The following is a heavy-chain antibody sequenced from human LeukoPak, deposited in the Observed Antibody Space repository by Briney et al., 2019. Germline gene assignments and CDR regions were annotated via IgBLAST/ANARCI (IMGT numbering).Heavy chain of an antibody. CDR2: IYYSGST. J-gene: IGHJ5*02. CDR3: AKEANIASAIVWFDP. D-gene: IGHD6-13*01. Sequence: LETLSLTCTVSGGSVSSGSYYWSWIRQPPGKGLEWIGYIYYSGSTNYNPSLKSRVTISVDTSKNQFSLKLSSVTAADTAVYYCAKEANIASAIVWFDPWGQGTLVTVSS. V-gene: IGHV4-61*01. CDR1: GGSVSSGSYY.